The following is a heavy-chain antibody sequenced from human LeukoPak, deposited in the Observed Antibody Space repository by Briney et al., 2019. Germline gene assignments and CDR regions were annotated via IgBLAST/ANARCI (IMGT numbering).Heavy chain of an antibody. D-gene: IGHD6-13*01. CDR1: GFTFGSYG. CDR3: AGRQLATFDY. J-gene: IGHJ4*02. CDR2: ISYDGSNK. V-gene: IGHV3-30*03. Sequence: GRSLRLSCAASGFTFGSYGMHWVRQAPGKGLEWVAVISYDGSNKYYADSVKGRFTISRDNSKNTLYLQMNSLRAEDTAVYYCAGRQLATFDYWGQGTLVTVSS.